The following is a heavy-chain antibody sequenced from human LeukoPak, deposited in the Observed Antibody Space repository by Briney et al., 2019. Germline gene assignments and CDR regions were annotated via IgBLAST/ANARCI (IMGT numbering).Heavy chain of an antibody. J-gene: IGHJ5*02. V-gene: IGHV3-30*02. CDR3: AKDLGGYSGYDSNWFDP. Sequence: GGSLRLSCAASGFTFSSYGMHWVRQAPGKGLEWVAFIRYDGSNKYYADSEKGRFTISRDNSKNTLYLQMNSLRAEDTAVYYCAKDLGGYSGYDSNWFDPWGQGTLVTVSS. D-gene: IGHD5-12*01. CDR2: IRYDGSNK. CDR1: GFTFSSYG.